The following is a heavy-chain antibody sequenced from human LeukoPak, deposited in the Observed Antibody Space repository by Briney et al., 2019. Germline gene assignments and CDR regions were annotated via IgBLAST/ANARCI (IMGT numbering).Heavy chain of an antibody. V-gene: IGHV3-30-3*01. CDR2: ISYDGSNK. CDR3: AREYATIVVVPAARGFDY. Sequence: PGGSLRLSCAASGLTFTNAWMTWVRKAPGKGLEWVAVISYDGSNKYYADSVKGRFTISRDNSKNTLYLQMNSLRAEDTAVYYCAREYATIVVVPAARGFDYWGQGTLVTVSS. CDR1: GLTFTNAW. D-gene: IGHD2-2*01. J-gene: IGHJ4*02.